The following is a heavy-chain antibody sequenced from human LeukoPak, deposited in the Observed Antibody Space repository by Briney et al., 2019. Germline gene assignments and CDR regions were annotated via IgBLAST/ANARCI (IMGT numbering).Heavy chain of an antibody. J-gene: IGHJ6*03. D-gene: IGHD4-23*01. V-gene: IGHV3-7*01. CDR3: ARDGDTVLTRGYYYYMDV. CDR2: IKQDGSET. CDR1: GFTFSTYW. Sequence: PGGSLRLSCAASGFTFSTYWMTWVRQAPGKGLDWVGNIKQDGSETYYADSLKGRFTISRDNAKKSLYLQMNSLRAEDTAVYYCARDGDTVLTRGYYYYMDVWGKGTTVTVSS.